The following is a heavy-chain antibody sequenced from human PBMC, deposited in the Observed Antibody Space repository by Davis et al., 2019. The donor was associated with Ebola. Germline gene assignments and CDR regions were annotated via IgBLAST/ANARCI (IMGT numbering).Heavy chain of an antibody. Sequence: PGGSLRLSCAASGFTFSSYSMNWVRQAPGKGLEWVSYISSSSSYIYYADSVKGRFTISRDNAKNSLYLQMNSPRAEDTAVYYCARDRRGSGILYYYYYGMDVWGQGTTVTVSS. J-gene: IGHJ6*02. CDR3: ARDRRGSGILYYYYYGMDV. CDR1: GFTFSSYS. CDR2: ISSSSSYI. D-gene: IGHD3-10*01. V-gene: IGHV3-21*05.